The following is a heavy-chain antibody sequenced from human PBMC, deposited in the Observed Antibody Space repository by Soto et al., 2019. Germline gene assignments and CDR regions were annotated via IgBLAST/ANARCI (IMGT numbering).Heavy chain of an antibody. Sequence: SETLSLTCTVSGGSISSYYWSWIRQPPGKGLEWIGYIDYSGSTNYNPSLKSRVTISVDTSKNQFSLKLSSVTAADTAVYYCARRLRDMVRGVTYYYYMDVWGKGTTVTVSS. CDR3: ARRLRDMVRGVTYYYYMDV. CDR2: IDYSGST. J-gene: IGHJ6*03. D-gene: IGHD3-10*01. V-gene: IGHV4-59*08. CDR1: GGSISSYY.